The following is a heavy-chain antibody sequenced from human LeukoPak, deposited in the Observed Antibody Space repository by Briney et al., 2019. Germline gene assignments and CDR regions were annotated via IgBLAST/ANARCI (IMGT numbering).Heavy chain of an antibody. V-gene: IGHV4-34*01. Sequence: SETLSLTCAVYGASFSGYYWSWIRQPPGKGLEWIGEINHSGSTNYNPSLKSRVTISVDTSKNQFSLKLSSVTAADTAVYYCQSRYLEWLLEYWGQGTLVTVSS. CDR1: GASFSGYY. J-gene: IGHJ4*02. CDR3: QSRYLEWLLEY. CDR2: INHSGST. D-gene: IGHD3-3*01.